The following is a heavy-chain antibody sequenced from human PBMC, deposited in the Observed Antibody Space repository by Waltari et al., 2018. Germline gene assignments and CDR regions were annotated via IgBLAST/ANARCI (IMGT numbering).Heavy chain of an antibody. CDR3: ARAPIAVASEFDY. CDR2: ISYDGSNK. Sequence: QVQLVESGGGVVQPVRSLRLSCAASGFTFSTYAMHWVRQAPGKGLEWVAVISYDGSNKYYADSVKGRFTISRDNSKNTLYLQMNSLRAEDTAVYYCARAPIAVASEFDYWGQGTLVTVSS. D-gene: IGHD6-19*01. V-gene: IGHV3-30*01. CDR1: GFTFSTYA. J-gene: IGHJ4*02.